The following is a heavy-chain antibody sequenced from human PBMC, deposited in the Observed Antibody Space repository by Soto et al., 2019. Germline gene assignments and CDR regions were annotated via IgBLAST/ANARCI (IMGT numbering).Heavy chain of an antibody. Sequence: PGGSLRLSCAASGFAVSSYGVHWVRQAAGKGLEWVAVISYDGSNKYYADSVKRRFTISRDNSKNTLYLQMNSLRAEDTAMYYCAKDVVVGATTGLGDYYYYYGMDVWGQGTTVTVSS. D-gene: IGHD1-26*01. CDR2: ISYDGSNK. V-gene: IGHV3-30*18. J-gene: IGHJ6*02. CDR1: GFAVSSYG. CDR3: AKDVVVGATTGLGDYYYYYGMDV.